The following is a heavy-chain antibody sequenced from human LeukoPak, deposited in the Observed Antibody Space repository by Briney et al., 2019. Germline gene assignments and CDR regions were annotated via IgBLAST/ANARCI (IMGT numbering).Heavy chain of an antibody. CDR1: GFTFSSYT. J-gene: IGHJ4*02. CDR2: ISSSSSYI. V-gene: IGHV3-21*01. CDR3: ARVWSPPYTSSWPYYFDY. D-gene: IGHD6-13*01. Sequence: GGSLRLSCAASGFTFSSYTMNWVRQAPGKGLEWVSSISSSSSYIYYADSVKGRFTISRDNAKNSLYLQVNRLRAEDTAVYYCARVWSPPYTSSWPYYFDYWGQGTLVTVSS.